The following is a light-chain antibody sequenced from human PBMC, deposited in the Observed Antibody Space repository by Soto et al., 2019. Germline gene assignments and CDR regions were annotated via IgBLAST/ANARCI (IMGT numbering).Light chain of an antibody. CDR1: HSVSSNY. CDR3: QQYGISPT. J-gene: IGKJ1*01. V-gene: IGKV3-20*01. Sequence: EIVLTQSPGTLSLSPGERATLSCRSSHSVSSNYLAWYQQKPGQAPRLLIYDVSSRATGIPDSFSGSGSGTCFTLSISRLEPVDFAVYYCQQYGISPTFGQGTKVQIK. CDR2: DVS.